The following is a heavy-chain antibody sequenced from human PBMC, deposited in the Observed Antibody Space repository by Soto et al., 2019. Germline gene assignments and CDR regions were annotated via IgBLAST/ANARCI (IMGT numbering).Heavy chain of an antibody. J-gene: IGHJ6*02. CDR3: ARDLGYSSGWSYYYYGIDV. CDR1: GFTFSSYA. CDR2: ISYDGSNK. Sequence: QVQLVESGGGVVQPGRSLRLSCAASGFTFSSYAMHWVRQAPGKGLEWVAVISYDGSNKYYADSVKGRFTISRDNSKNTLYLQMNSLRAEDTAVYYCARDLGYSSGWSYYYYGIDVWGQGTTVTVSS. V-gene: IGHV3-30-3*01. D-gene: IGHD6-19*01.